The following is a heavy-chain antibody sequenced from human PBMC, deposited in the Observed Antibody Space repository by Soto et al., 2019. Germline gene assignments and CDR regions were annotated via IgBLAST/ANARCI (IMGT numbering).Heavy chain of an antibody. D-gene: IGHD6-13*01. CDR3: ARSPRSSPYFDY. J-gene: IGHJ4*02. Sequence: GESLKISCQCSGYTFSNFWIGCVRQLPWKGLEWMGIIYPGDHETRYSPSFHGKVTISADKSINTAYLQWNSLEASDTAFYFCARSPRSSPYFDYLGQGAMVTVSS. CDR2: IYPGDHET. CDR1: GYTFSNFW. V-gene: IGHV5-51*01.